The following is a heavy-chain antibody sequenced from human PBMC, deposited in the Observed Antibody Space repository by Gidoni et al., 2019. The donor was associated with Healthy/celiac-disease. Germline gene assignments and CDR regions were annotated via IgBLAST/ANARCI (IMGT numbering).Heavy chain of an antibody. V-gene: IGHV4-59*12. D-gene: IGHD3-22*01. J-gene: IGHJ5*02. Sequence: QVQLQESGPGLVKPSETLSLTCPVSGGSISSYYWSWIRQPPGKGLEWIGYIYYSGSTNYNPSLKSGVTISVDTAKKQFSLKLSSVTAADTAVYYCAREIANWFDHWGQGTLVTVSS. CDR1: GGSISSYY. CDR3: AREIANWFDH. CDR2: IYYSGST.